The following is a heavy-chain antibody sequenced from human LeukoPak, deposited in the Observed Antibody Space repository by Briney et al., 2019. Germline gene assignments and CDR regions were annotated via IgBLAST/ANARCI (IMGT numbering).Heavy chain of an antibody. V-gene: IGHV2-5*02. CDR2: IFWDDDK. CDR3: AGGSGRTFDY. CDR1: GFSLSTSGVG. Sequence: SGPTLVNPTQTHTLTCTFSGFSLSTSGVGVGWIRQPPGEAREWPALIFWDDDKRYSPSLKSRLTITEDTSKNQVILTMTNSDPVETATYYCAGGSGRTFDYWGQGTLVTVSS. J-gene: IGHJ4*02. D-gene: IGHD3-10*01.